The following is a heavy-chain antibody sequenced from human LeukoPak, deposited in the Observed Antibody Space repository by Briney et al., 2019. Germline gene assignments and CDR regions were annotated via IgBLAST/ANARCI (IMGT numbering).Heavy chain of an antibody. Sequence: GGSLRLSCAASGFTFSSYWMHWVRQAPGKGLEWVSVIYSGGTTYYADSVKGRFTISRDNSKNTLYLQMNSLRTEDTAVYYCARDLYDYGSYWGQGTLVTVSS. J-gene: IGHJ4*02. CDR2: IYSGGTT. D-gene: IGHD4/OR15-4a*01. CDR1: GFTFSSYW. CDR3: ARDLYDYGSY. V-gene: IGHV3-66*01.